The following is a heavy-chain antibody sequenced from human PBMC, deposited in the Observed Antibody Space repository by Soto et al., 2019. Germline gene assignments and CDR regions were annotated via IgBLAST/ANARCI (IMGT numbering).Heavy chain of an antibody. CDR1: GGSITSSY. CDR2: IYDTGISGYTPST. J-gene: IGHJ6*01. D-gene: IGHD3-10*01. Sequence: SETLSLTYTVSGGSITSSYWSWIRLPPGKGLEWIAYIYDTGISGYTPSTSYNPSLKSRGTMSVDTSKSQFSLKLTSVTAADTAVYYCARGEDGFFYYGLAVWGQGTTVIVSS. V-gene: IGHV4-59*01. CDR3: ARGEDGFFYYGLAV.